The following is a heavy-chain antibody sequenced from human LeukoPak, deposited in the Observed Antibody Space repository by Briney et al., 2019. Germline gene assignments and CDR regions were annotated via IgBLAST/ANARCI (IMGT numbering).Heavy chain of an antibody. J-gene: IGHJ5*02. CDR1: GGSISSYY. D-gene: IGHD6-13*01. CDR3: ARYQPMYSSSWNWFDP. V-gene: IGHV4-59*01. CDR2: IYYSGST. Sequence: PSETPSLTCTVSGGSISSYYWSWIRQPPGKGLEWIGYIYYSGSTNYNPSLKSRVTISVDTSKNQFSLKLSSVTAADTAVYYCARYQPMYSSSWNWFDPWGQGTLVTVSS.